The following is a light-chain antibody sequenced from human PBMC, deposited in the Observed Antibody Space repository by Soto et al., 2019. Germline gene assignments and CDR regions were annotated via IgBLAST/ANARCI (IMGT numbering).Light chain of an antibody. V-gene: IGKV3D-15*01. CDR1: QTVSITY. CDR2: GAS. J-gene: IGKJ1*01. CDR3: QHYNNWPPWT. Sequence: PGESATLSCRASQTVSITYLTWYQQKPGQAPRLLIYGASNRATGIPDRFSGSGSGTEFTLTISSLQPEDFAVYYCQHYNNWPPWTFGQGTKVDIK.